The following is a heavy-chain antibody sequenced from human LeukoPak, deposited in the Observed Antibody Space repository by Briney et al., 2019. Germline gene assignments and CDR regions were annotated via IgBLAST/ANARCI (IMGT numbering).Heavy chain of an antibody. V-gene: IGHV4-61*02. CDR3: ARSSTSSYEYFQH. Sequence: SETLSLTCTVSGGSISSSSYYWSWIRQPAGKGLEWIGRIYTSGSTNYNPSLKSRVTMSVDTSKNQFSLKLSSVTAADTAVYYCARSSTSSYEYFQHWGQGTLVTVSS. CDR2: IYTSGST. J-gene: IGHJ1*01. CDR1: GGSISSSSYY. D-gene: IGHD2-2*01.